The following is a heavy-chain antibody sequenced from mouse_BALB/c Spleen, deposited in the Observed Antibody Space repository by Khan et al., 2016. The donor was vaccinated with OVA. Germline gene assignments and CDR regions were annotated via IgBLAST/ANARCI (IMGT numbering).Heavy chain of an antibody. Sequence: EVELVESGGDFVRPGGSLKLSCAASGFTFSTYGMSWVRQTPDKRLEWVATINTGGAYTYYPDSVKGRFTISRDNAKNTLYLQLSSLKSEDTAIYYCARLADYDNSEGFAYWGQGTLVTVSA. V-gene: IGHV5-6*01. CDR2: INTGGAYT. D-gene: IGHD2-4*01. CDR3: ARLADYDNSEGFAY. CDR1: GFTFSTYG. J-gene: IGHJ3*01.